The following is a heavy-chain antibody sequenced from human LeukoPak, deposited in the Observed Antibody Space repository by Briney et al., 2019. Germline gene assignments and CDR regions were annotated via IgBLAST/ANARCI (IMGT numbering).Heavy chain of an antibody. CDR1: GGSISSYY. CDR2: IYTSGST. Sequence: SETLSLTCTVSGGSISSYYWRWIRQPAGKGLEWIGRIYTSGSTNYNPSLKSRVTMSVDTSKNQFSLKLSSVTAADTAVYYCARVGKRSARPYYYYYYGMHVWGQGTTVTVSS. CDR3: ARVGKRSARPYYYYYYGMHV. V-gene: IGHV4-4*07. D-gene: IGHD1-1*01. J-gene: IGHJ6*02.